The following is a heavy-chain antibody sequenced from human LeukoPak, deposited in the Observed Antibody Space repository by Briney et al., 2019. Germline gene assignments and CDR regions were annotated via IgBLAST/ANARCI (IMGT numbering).Heavy chain of an antibody. Sequence: GRSLRLSCAASGFTFSTYAMYWVRQAPGKGLEWMAFISYDGSNKYYAGSVKGRFTISRDNSKNTLYLQMNSLRAEDTAVYYCAKDLKNRPGGSSGYFDYWGQGTLVTVSS. D-gene: IGHD6-6*01. CDR2: ISYDGSNK. V-gene: IGHV3-30-3*01. CDR3: AKDLKNRPGGSSGYFDY. J-gene: IGHJ4*02. CDR1: GFTFSTYA.